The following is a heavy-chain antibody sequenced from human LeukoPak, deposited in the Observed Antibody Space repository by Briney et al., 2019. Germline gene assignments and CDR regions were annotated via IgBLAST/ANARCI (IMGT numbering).Heavy chain of an antibody. V-gene: IGHV3-30-3*01. CDR3: ARDQFYYDSSGLIDY. CDR1: GFTFSSYA. CDR2: ISYDGSNK. D-gene: IGHD3-22*01. J-gene: IGHJ4*02. Sequence: TGGSLRLSCAASGFTFSSYALHWVRQAPGKGLEWVAVISYDGSNKYFADSVKGRFTISRDNAKNSLYLQMNSLRAEDTAVYYCARDQFYYDSSGLIDYWGQGTLVTVSS.